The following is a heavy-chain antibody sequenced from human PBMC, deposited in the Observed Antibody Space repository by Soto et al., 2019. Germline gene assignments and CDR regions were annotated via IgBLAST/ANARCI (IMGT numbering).Heavy chain of an antibody. CDR2: ISGSGGSSGP. V-gene: IGHV3-23*01. Sequence: EVQLLESGGGLVQPGGSLRLSCVASGFTFSTYTMSWVRQAPGKGLEWVSVISGSGGSSGPSYADSVQGRFSISRDNTRNTLYLQMNSLRGEDTAMYYCAKARCITANCYVPEYWGQGTRVTVSS. J-gene: IGHJ4*02. CDR1: GFTFSTYT. CDR3: AKARCITANCYVPEY. D-gene: IGHD3-10*01.